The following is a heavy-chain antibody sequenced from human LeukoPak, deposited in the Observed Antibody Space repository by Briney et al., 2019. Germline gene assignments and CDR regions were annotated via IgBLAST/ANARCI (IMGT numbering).Heavy chain of an antibody. CDR2: INPNSGGT. D-gene: IGHD1-1*01. CDR3: ARPNWNGESTAFDI. CDR1: GYTFTGYY. V-gene: IGHV1-2*02. Sequence: ASVKVSCKASGYTFTGYYMHWVRRAPGQGLEWMGWINPNSGGTNYAQKFQGRVTMTRDTSISTAYMELSRLRSDDTAVYYCARPNWNGESTAFDIWGQGTMVTVSS. J-gene: IGHJ3*02.